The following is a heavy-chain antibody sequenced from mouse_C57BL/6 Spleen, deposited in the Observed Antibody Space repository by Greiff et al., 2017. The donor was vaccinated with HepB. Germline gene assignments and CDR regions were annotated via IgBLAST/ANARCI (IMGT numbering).Heavy chain of an antibody. J-gene: IGHJ1*03. CDR1: GYTFTSYW. V-gene: IGHV1-59*01. CDR3: ARSGYNGNYAYFDV. D-gene: IGHD2-1*01. Sequence: QVHVKQSGAELVRPGTSVKLSCKASGYTFTSYWMHWVKQRPGQGLEWIGVIDPSDSYTNYNQKFKGKATLTVDTSSSTAYMQLSSLTSEDSAVYYRARSGYNGNYAYFDVWGTGTTVTVSS. CDR2: IDPSDSYT.